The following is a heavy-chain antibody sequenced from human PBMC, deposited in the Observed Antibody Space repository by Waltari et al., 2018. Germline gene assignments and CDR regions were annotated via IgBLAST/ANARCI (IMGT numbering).Heavy chain of an antibody. J-gene: IGHJ6*02. V-gene: IGHV3-21*01. CDR3: AAQDGLPYYYYGMDV. Sequence: EVQLVESGGGLVKPGGSLGRSCAASGFHCSSYSMNWVRQAPGKGLEWVSYISSSSSYIYYADSVKGRFTISRDNAKNSLYLQMNSLRAEDTAVYYCAAQDGLPYYYYGMDVWGQGTTVTVSS. CDR2: ISSSSSYI. CDR1: GFHCSSYS.